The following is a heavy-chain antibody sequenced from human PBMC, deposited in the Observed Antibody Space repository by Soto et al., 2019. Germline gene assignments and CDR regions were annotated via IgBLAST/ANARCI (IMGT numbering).Heavy chain of an antibody. J-gene: IGHJ3*01. D-gene: IGHD1-20*01. V-gene: IGHV3-7*01. CDR3: ARDSGYLNGTHWYDAFDV. CDR1: GFIFSSYW. Sequence: PGGSLRLSCAASGFIFSSYWMTWVRQAPGKGLEWVANIKEDGSVKNYVDSVKGRLTISRDNGKNSPYLQLNNLRAEDTAVYFCARDSGYLNGTHWYDAFDVWGQGTEVTVSS. CDR2: IKEDGSVK.